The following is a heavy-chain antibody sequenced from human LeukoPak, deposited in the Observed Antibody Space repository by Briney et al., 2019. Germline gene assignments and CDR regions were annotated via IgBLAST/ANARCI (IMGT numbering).Heavy chain of an antibody. CDR2: ISSSGSTI. CDR1: GFTFSDYY. Sequence: GRSLRLSCAAAGFTFSDYYMSWIRQAPGKGLEWVSYISSSGSTIYYADSVKGRFTISRDNAKNSLYLQMNSLRAEDTAVYYCARERKRYGMDVWGQGTTVTVSS. CDR3: ARERKRYGMDV. V-gene: IGHV3-11*01. J-gene: IGHJ6*02. D-gene: IGHD1-14*01.